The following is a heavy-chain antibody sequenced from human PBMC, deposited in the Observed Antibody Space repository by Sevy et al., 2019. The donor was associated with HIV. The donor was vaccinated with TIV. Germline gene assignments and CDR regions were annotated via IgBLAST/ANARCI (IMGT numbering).Heavy chain of an antibody. D-gene: IGHD3-10*01. J-gene: IGHJ4*02. CDR2: IWYDGSSK. Sequence: GESLKISCAASGFTISSYGMHWVRQAPGKGLEWVALIWYDGSSKYYADSVKGRFTISRDNSKNTLYLQMNSLRAEDTAVYYCASGAYYYASRTENFDYWGQGTLVTVSS. CDR1: GFTISSYG. CDR3: ASGAYYYASRTENFDY. V-gene: IGHV3-33*01.